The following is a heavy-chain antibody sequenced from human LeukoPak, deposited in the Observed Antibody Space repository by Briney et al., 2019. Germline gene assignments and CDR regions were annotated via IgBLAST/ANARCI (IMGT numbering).Heavy chain of an antibody. CDR2: ISSSGSTI. Sequence: PGGSLRLSCAASGFTFSSYEMNWVRQAPGKGLEWVSYISSSGSTIYYADSVKGRFTISRDNAKNSLYLQMNSLRAEDTAVYYCASLPRRGYRYYFDYWGQGTLVTVSS. J-gene: IGHJ4*02. V-gene: IGHV3-48*03. D-gene: IGHD5-18*01. CDR1: GFTFSSYE. CDR3: ASLPRRGYRYYFDY.